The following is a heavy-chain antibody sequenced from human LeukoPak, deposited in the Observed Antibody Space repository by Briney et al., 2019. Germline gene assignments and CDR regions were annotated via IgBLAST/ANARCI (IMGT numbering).Heavy chain of an antibody. D-gene: IGHD4/OR15-4a*01. CDR3: ARDPGAFPYFFDS. V-gene: IGHV3-23*01. CDR1: GFTFNNFA. J-gene: IGHJ4*02. Sequence: PGGSRHLPCPASGFTFNNFALTWVRPTPGKGLEGASAISGDGVSPYYADSVRGRFTISRDNSKNTLYLQMNSLRVEDTAVYFCARDPGAFPYFFDSWGQGTLVTVSS. CDR2: ISGDGVSP.